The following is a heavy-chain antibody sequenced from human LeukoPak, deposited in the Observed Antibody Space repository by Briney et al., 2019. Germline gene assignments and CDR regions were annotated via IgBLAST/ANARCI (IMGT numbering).Heavy chain of an antibody. V-gene: IGHV3-21*01. CDR3: ARIEVTYTFDY. Sequence: GGSLRLSCAASGFTFSNYNMNWVRQAPGKGLEWVSSISYSSTNIYYADSVKGRFTISRDNAKKSLYLQMNSLRAEDTAVYYCARIEVTYTFDYWGQGTLVTVSS. J-gene: IGHJ4*02. CDR1: GFTFSNYN. D-gene: IGHD2-21*02. CDR2: ISYSSTNI.